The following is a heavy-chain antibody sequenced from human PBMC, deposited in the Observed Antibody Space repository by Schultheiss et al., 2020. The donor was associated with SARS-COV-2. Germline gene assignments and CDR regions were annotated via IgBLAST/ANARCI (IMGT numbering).Heavy chain of an antibody. J-gene: IGHJ4*02. Sequence: GGSLRLSCAASGFTVSDTSMSWVRQAPGKGLEWVSLLYSGGSTYYADSVKGRFTISRDISQNTLYLQMNSLRAEDTAVYYCARAGLGPLDYWGQGTLVTVSS. CDR2: LYSGGST. D-gene: IGHD6-19*01. V-gene: IGHV3-66*01. CDR1: GFTVSDTS. CDR3: ARAGLGPLDY.